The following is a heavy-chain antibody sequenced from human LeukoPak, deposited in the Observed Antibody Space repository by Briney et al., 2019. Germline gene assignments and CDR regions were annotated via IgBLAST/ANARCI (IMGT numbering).Heavy chain of an antibody. Sequence: SETLSLTCTVSGGSISTYYWSWIRQPPGKGLEWIGCIYYTGSTNYNPSLKSRVTISVDTSKNQFSLKLSSVTAADTAVYYCARDLLWGYDYWGQGTLVTVSS. D-gene: IGHD3-10*01. CDR2: IYYTGST. CDR3: ARDLLWGYDY. J-gene: IGHJ4*02. V-gene: IGHV4-59*01. CDR1: GGSISTYY.